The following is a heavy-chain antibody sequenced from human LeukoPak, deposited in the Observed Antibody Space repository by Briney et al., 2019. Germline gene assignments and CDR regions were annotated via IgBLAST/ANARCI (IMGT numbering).Heavy chain of an antibody. D-gene: IGHD3-10*02. Sequence: GRSLRLSCAASGFTFDDYAMHWVRQAPGKGLEWVSGISWNSGSIGYADSVKGRFTISRDNAKNSLYLQMNRLRAEDMAVYYCAELGITMIGGVWGKGTTVTISS. J-gene: IGHJ6*04. CDR2: ISWNSGSI. CDR1: GFTFDDYA. CDR3: AELGITMIGGV. V-gene: IGHV3-9*03.